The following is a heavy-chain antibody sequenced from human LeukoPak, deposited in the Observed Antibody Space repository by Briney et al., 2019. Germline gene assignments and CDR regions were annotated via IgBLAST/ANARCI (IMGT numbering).Heavy chain of an antibody. D-gene: IGHD2/OR15-2a*01. V-gene: IGHV4-61*05. J-gene: IGHJ3*02. CDR2: IYYSGST. Sequence: PSETLSLTCTVSGGSISSSSYYWGWIRQPPGKGLEWIGYIYYSGSTNYNPSLKSRVTISVDTSKNQFSLKLSSVTAADTAVYYCARGTLPHAFDIWGQGTMVTVSS. CDR1: GGSISSSSYY. CDR3: ARGTLPHAFDI.